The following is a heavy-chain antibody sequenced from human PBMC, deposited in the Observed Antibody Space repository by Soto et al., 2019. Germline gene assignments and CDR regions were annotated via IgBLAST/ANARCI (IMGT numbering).Heavy chain of an antibody. CDR2: INPNSGDT. V-gene: IGHV1-2*02. Sequence: ASVKVSCKASGYTFTGCYMHCVRQAPGQGLEWMGWINPNSGDTKYAQKFQGRVTMTRDTSTRTAYMEVSRLTSDDTAVYYCARSLSTIGGRPDSWGQGTLVTVSS. CDR1: GYTFTGCY. D-gene: IGHD6-6*01. CDR3: ARSLSTIGGRPDS. J-gene: IGHJ4*02.